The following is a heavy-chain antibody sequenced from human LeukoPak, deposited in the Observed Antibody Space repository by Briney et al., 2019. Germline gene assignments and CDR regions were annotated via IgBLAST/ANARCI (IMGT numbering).Heavy chain of an antibody. D-gene: IGHD3-10*01. CDR1: GFKFTSYD. J-gene: IGHJ5*02. Sequence: GASVRVSCKPSGFKFTSYDLSWVRQAPGQGLEWMGWISAYSGNTNYAEKFHDRVTITTDTSTGMAYMELRSLEFDDTAVYYCATNYGSGSAPLDPWGQGTLVTVSA. CDR3: ATNYGSGSAPLDP. CDR2: ISAYSGNT. V-gene: IGHV1-18*01.